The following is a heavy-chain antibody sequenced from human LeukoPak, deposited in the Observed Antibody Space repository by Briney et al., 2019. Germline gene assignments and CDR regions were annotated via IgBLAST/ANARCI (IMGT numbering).Heavy chain of an antibody. Sequence: SETLSLTCSVSGGSISSSSYYWGWIRQPPGKGLEWIGNIYYSGSTFYNPSLKSRVTISVDTSKNQFSLKLSSVTATDTAVFYCARIGGYETSDYWGQGTLVTVSS. J-gene: IGHJ4*02. CDR3: ARIGGYETSDY. CDR2: IYYSGST. V-gene: IGHV4-39*07. D-gene: IGHD5-12*01. CDR1: GGSISSSSYY.